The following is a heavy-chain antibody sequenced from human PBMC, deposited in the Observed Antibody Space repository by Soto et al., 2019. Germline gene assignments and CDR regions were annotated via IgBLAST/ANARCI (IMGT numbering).Heavy chain of an antibody. D-gene: IGHD1-26*01. V-gene: IGHV3-30-3*01. CDR3: ARARVVGATFDY. CDR1: GFTFSSYA. Sequence: QVQLVESGGGVVQPGRSLRLSCAASGFTFSSYAMHWVRQAPGKGLEWVAVISYDGSNKYYADSVKGRFTISRDNSKNTLYLQMNSLRAEDTAVYYCARARVVGATFDYWGQGNLVTVSS. CDR2: ISYDGSNK. J-gene: IGHJ4*02.